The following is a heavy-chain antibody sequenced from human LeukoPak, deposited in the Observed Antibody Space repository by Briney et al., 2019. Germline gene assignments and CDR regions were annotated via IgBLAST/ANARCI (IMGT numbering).Heavy chain of an antibody. CDR1: GYIFRSYG. J-gene: IGHJ4*02. CDR3: ARRSTLYSSGWYYFDY. CDR2: ISAYNGNT. Sequence: ASVKVSCKASGYIFRSYGISWVRQAPGQGLEWMGWISAYNGNTNYAQKLQDRVTMTTDTSTSTAYMELRGLRSDDTAVYYCARRSTLYSSGWYYFDYWGQGTLVTVSS. D-gene: IGHD6-19*01. V-gene: IGHV1-18*01.